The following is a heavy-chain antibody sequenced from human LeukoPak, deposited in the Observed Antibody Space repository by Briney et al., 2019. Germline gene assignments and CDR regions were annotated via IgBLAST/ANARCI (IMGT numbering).Heavy chain of an antibody. J-gene: IGHJ4*02. CDR3: ARVTYGSGTYGAFDY. CDR2: ISGSGDNT. D-gene: IGHD3-10*01. V-gene: IGHV3-23*01. CDR1: GYTFSSHG. Sequence: GASVKVSCKASGYTFSSHGMSWVRQAPGKGLEWVSTISGSGDNTYYADSVKGRFTISRDNSKNTLYLQMNSLRAEDTAVYYCARVTYGSGTYGAFDYWGQGTLVTVSS.